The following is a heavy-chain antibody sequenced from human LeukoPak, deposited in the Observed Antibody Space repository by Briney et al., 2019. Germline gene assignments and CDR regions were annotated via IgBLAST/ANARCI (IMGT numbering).Heavy chain of an antibody. CDR3: ARQYYYDSSGSRYYFDY. Sequence: KPSETLSLTCTVSGGSISSYYLSWIRQPPGKGLEWIGYIYYSGSTNYNPSLKSRVTISVDTSKNQFSLKLSSVTAADTAVYYCARQYYYDSSGSRYYFDYWGQGNVVTVSS. CDR1: GGSISSYY. V-gene: IGHV4-59*01. CDR2: IYYSGST. J-gene: IGHJ4*02. D-gene: IGHD3-22*01.